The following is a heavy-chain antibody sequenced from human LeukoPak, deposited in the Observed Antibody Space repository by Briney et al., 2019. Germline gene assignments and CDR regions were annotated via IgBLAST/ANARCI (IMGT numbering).Heavy chain of an antibody. D-gene: IGHD2-21*02. J-gene: IGHJ6*03. CDR2: IYDTGST. Sequence: ETLSLTCTVSGASVSRESWTWIRQPAGKGLEWIGYIYDTGSTTYNPSLQSRLTMSVDTSKNQFSLKLTSVTAADTAVYYCARNGFRTYCGTGCYSDYMDVWGKGATVTVSS. CDR1: GASVSRES. CDR3: ARNGFRTYCGTGCYSDYMDV. V-gene: IGHV4-59*08.